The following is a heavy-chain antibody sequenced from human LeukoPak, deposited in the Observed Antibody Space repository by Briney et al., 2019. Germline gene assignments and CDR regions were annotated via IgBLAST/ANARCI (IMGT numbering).Heavy chain of an antibody. J-gene: IGHJ4*02. D-gene: IGHD3-3*01. CDR3: ARGRLYYDFWSGYYTFGGRYDY. V-gene: IGHV4-34*01. Sequence: SETLSLACAVYGGSFSGYYWSWIRQPPGKGLEWIGEINHSGSTNYDPSLKSRVTISVDTSKNQFSLKLSSVTAADTAVYYCARGRLYYDFWSGYYTFGGRYDYWDQGTLVTVSS. CDR2: INHSGST. CDR1: GGSFSGYY.